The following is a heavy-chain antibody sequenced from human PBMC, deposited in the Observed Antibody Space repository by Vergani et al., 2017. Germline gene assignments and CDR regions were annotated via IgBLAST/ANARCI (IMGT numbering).Heavy chain of an antibody. CDR3: ARVQLGADGLEK. D-gene: IGHD3-3*01. CDR2: IYYSGST. CDR1: GGSISSYY. J-gene: IGHJ3*01. V-gene: IGHV4-59*01. Sequence: QVQLQESGPGLVKPSETLSLTCTVSGGSISSYYWSWIRQPPGKGLEWIGYIYYSGSTNYNPSLKSRVTISVDTSKNQFSLKLSSVTAADTAVYDCARVQLGADGLEKWGQGTRVSGSS.